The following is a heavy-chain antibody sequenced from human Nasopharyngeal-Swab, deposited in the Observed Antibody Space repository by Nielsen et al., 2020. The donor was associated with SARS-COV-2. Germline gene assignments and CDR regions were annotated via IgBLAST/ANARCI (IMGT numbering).Heavy chain of an antibody. J-gene: IGHJ6*02. V-gene: IGHV3-30*03. CDR2: ISFDGSKK. Sequence: LTCAASGFPFNSHGMHWVRQAPGKGLEWVAVISFDGSKKYYADSVKGRFTISRDSSKNTLYLQMNSLRAEDTAVYYCARDTSVDIVLLYYGMDVWGQGTTVTVSS. CDR1: GFPFNSHG. CDR3: ARDTSVDIVLLYYGMDV. D-gene: IGHD5-12*01.